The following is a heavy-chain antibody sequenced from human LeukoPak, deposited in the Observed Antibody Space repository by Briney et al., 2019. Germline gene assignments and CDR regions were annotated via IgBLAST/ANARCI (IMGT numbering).Heavy chain of an antibody. CDR3: ARGHYYGSGSYYKTPRDENYYGMDV. D-gene: IGHD3-10*01. CDR2: IDPNSGGT. CDR1: GYTFTGYY. J-gene: IGHJ6*02. V-gene: IGHV1-2*02. Sequence: ASVKVSCKASGYTFTGYYMHWVRQAPGQGLEWMGWIDPNSGGTNYAQKFQGRVTMTRDTSISTAYMELSRLRSDDTAVYYCARGHYYGSGSYYKTPRDENYYGMDVWGQGTTVTVSS.